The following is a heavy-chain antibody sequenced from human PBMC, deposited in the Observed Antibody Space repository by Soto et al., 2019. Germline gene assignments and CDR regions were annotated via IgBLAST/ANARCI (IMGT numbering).Heavy chain of an antibody. Sequence: QVQLVESGGGVVQPGRSLRLSCAASGFTFSSYGMHWVRQAPGKGLEWVAVISYDGSNKYYADSVKGRFTISRDNSKNTLYLQMNSLRAEDTDVYYCAKDKLGDQLTPFYYGMDVWGQGTTVTVSS. V-gene: IGHV3-30*18. J-gene: IGHJ6*02. CDR3: AKDKLGDQLTPFYYGMDV. CDR1: GFTFSSYG. D-gene: IGHD2-2*01. CDR2: ISYDGSNK.